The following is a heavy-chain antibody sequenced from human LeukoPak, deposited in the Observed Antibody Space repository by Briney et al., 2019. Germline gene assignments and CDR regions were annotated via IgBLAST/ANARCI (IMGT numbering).Heavy chain of an antibody. Sequence: SETLSLTCAVYGGSFSGYYWSWIRQPPGKGLEWIGEINHSGSTNYNPSLKSRVTISVDTSKNQFSLKLSSVTAADTAVYYCARVQIAVAGDHDAFDIWGQGTMVTVSS. D-gene: IGHD6-19*01. J-gene: IGHJ3*02. CDR2: INHSGST. V-gene: IGHV4-34*01. CDR3: ARVQIAVAGDHDAFDI. CDR1: GGSFSGYY.